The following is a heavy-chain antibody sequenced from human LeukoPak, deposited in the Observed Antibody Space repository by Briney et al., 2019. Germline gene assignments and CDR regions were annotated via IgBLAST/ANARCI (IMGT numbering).Heavy chain of an antibody. J-gene: IGHJ4*02. CDR3: TTPGIAVAGIDY. V-gene: IGHV3-15*07. CDR2: IKSRTDGGTT. CDR1: GFTFSNAW. D-gene: IGHD6-19*01. Sequence: TGGSLRLSCAASGFTFSNAWMNWVRQAPGKGLEWVGRIKSRTDGGTTDYAAPVKGRFTISRDDSKNTLYLQMNSLKTEDTAVYYCTTPGIAVAGIDYWGQGTLVTVSS.